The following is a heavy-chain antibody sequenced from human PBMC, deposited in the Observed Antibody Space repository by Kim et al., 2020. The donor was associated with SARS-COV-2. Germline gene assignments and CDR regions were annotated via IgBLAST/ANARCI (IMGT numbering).Heavy chain of an antibody. J-gene: IGHJ4*02. CDR1: GFTFSSYA. Sequence: GGSLRLSCAASGFTFSSYAMHWVRQAPGKGLEWVAVIWYDGSNKYYADSVKGRFTISRDNSKNTLYLQMNSLRAEDTAVYYCAKDRQQLAKYYFDYWGQGTLVTVSS. V-gene: IGHV3-33*06. CDR3: AKDRQQLAKYYFDY. D-gene: IGHD6-13*01. CDR2: IWYDGSNK.